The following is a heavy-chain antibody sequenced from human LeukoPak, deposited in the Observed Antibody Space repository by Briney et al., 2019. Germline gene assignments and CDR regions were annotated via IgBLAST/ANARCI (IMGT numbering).Heavy chain of an antibody. CDR3: ARANKRITIFGVVIIPRPFDY. Sequence: ASVKVSCKASGYTFTSYGISWVRQAPGQGLEWMGWISAYNGNTNYAQKLQGRVTMTTDTSTSTAYMELRSLRSDDTAVYYCARANKRITIFGVVIIPRPFDYWGQGTLVIVSS. J-gene: IGHJ4*02. CDR2: ISAYNGNT. CDR1: GYTFTSYG. D-gene: IGHD3-3*01. V-gene: IGHV1-18*01.